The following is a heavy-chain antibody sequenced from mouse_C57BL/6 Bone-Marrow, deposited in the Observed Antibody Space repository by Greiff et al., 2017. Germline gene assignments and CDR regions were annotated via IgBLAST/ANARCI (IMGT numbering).Heavy chain of an antibody. CDR2: IHPSDSDT. D-gene: IGHD2-4*01. Sequence: QVQLQQPGAELVKPGASVKVSCKASGYTFTSYWMHWVKQRPGQGLEWIGRIHPSDSDTNYNQKFKGKATLTVDKASSTAYMQLSSLTSEYSAVYYWLMYYDYIYYAMDYWGQGTSVTVSS. J-gene: IGHJ4*01. CDR1: GYTFTSYW. CDR3: LMYYDYIYYAMDY. V-gene: IGHV1-74*01.